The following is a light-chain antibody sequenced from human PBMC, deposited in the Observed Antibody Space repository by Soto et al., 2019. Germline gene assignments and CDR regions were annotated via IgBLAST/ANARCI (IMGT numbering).Light chain of an antibody. CDR3: QQSYRSPKT. CDR2: ATS. CDR1: QTISNS. J-gene: IGKJ1*01. Sequence: DIPMTQSPSSLSASVGDRVTITCRSSQTISNSLNWYQHKPGKGPKLLIHATSNLQSGVPSRFSGSGSGTDFTLTISSLQPEDFAIYYCQQSYRSPKTFGQGTKVEIK. V-gene: IGKV1-39*01.